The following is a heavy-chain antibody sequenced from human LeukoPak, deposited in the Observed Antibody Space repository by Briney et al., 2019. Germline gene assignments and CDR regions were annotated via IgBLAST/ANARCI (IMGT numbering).Heavy chain of an antibody. J-gene: IGHJ4*02. V-gene: IGHV3-23*01. D-gene: IGHD3-22*01. CDR3: AKYYSSGYYSSFDY. CDR1: AFTFSTYA. Sequence: PGGSLRLSCAASAFTFSTYAMSWVRQALGKGLEWVSSISGSGGSIYYADSVKGRFTISRDNSKNTLYLQMSSLRAEDTAVYSCAKYYSSGYYSSFDYWGQGTLVTVSS. CDR2: ISGSGGSI.